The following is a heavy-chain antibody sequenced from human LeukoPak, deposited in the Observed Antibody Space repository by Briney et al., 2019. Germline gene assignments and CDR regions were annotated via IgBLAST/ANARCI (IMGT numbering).Heavy chain of an antibody. CDR1: GFTFSSYW. D-gene: IGHD3-22*01. CDR2: INSDGGST. V-gene: IGHV3-74*01. J-gene: IGHJ1*01. Sequence: GGSLRLSCAASGFTFSSYWMHWVRHAPGKGLIWVSRINSDGGSTSYADSVKGRFTISRDNAKNTLYLQINSLRAEDTAVYYCATYSSLNRREFQFWGQGTLLTVSS. CDR3: ATYSSLNRREFQF.